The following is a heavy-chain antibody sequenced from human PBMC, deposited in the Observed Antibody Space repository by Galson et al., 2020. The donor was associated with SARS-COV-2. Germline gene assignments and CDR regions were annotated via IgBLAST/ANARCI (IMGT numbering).Heavy chain of an antibody. CDR2: IYPGNSDT. CDR1: GYSFPNYW. J-gene: IGHJ4*02. CDR3: AKDVNWSYDY. D-gene: IGHD3-10*01. V-gene: IGHV5-51*01. Sequence: KIGESLKLSCTGSGYSFPNYWITWVRQMPGKGQEWMGAIYPGNSDTRYSPSFEGQVTISADTSISTAYLQWNSLKASDTATYYCAKDVNWSYDYWGQGTLVTVSS.